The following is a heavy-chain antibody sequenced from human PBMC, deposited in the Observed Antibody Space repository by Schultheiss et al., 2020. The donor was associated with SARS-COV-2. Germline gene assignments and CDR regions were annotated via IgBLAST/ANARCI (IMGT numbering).Heavy chain of an antibody. D-gene: IGHD2-15*01. Sequence: GESLKISCAASGFTFSNAWMNWVRQAPGKGLEWVGRIKSKTDGGTTDYAAPVKGRFTISRDDSKNTLYLQMNSLKTEDTAVYYCTAEGYGSFVGYWGQGTLVTVSS. V-gene: IGHV3-15*07. CDR2: IKSKTDGGTT. CDR1: GFTFSNAW. CDR3: TAEGYGSFVGY. J-gene: IGHJ4*02.